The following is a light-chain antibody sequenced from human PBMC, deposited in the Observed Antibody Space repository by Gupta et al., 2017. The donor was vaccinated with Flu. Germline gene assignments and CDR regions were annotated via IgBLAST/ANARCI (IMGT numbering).Light chain of an antibody. CDR3: QQYNNWLWT. V-gene: IGKV3-15*01. CDR1: QSVNNN. Sequence: GERATLSCRASQSVNNNLAWYQQKPGQAPRVLIYGASTRATGIPARFSGSGSGTEFTLTISSLQSEDFAVYYCQQYNNWLWTFGQGTKVQIE. J-gene: IGKJ1*01. CDR2: GAS.